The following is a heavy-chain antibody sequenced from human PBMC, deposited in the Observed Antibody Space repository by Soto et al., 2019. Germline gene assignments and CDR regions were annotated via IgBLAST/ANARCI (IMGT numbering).Heavy chain of an antibody. J-gene: IGHJ6*02. CDR2: IYYSGST. CDR1: GGSISSSRYY. V-gene: IGHV4-39*01. D-gene: IGHD6-19*01. Sequence: SETLSLTCSVLGGSISSSRYYWGWIRQPPGKGLEWIGSIYYSGSTYYNASLKSRVTISVDTSKNQFSLKLSSVTAADTAVYYCATKTGGGWEDGMDVWGQGTTVTVSS. CDR3: ATKTGGGWEDGMDV.